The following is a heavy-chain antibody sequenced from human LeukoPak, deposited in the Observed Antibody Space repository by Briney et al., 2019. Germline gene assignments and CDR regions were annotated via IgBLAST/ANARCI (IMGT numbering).Heavy chain of an antibody. J-gene: IGHJ4*02. D-gene: IGHD6-6*01. Sequence: PGGSLRLSCAASGFTFSSNGMHWVRQAPGKGLEWVASIQNDGNNKKYADSVKGRFTISRDNSKNTLDLQMNSLRAEDTAVYYCARDWGTSSLYLVNWGQGTLVTVSS. V-gene: IGHV3-30*02. CDR1: GFTFSSNG. CDR2: IQNDGNNK. CDR3: ARDWGTSSLYLVN.